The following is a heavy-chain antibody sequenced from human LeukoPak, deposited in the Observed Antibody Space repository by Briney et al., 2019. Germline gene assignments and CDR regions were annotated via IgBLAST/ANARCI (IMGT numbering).Heavy chain of an antibody. V-gene: IGHV4-39*07. J-gene: IGHJ4*02. CDR1: GGSISSDGYY. CDR2: IYHSGST. CDR3: ARASVYFDY. D-gene: IGHD1-14*01. Sequence: SQTLSLTCTVSGGSISSDGYYWGWIRQPPGKGLEWIGSIYHSGSTYYNPSLKSRVTISVDTSKNQFSLKLSSVTAADTAVYYCARASVYFDYWGQGTLVTVSS.